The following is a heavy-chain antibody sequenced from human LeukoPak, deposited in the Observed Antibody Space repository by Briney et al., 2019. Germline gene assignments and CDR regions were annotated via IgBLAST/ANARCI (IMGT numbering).Heavy chain of an antibody. J-gene: IGHJ4*02. CDR2: ISTYNGNT. D-gene: IGHD1-26*01. V-gene: IGHV1-18*01. Sequence: ASVKVSCKASGYTFTSYGINWVRQAPGQGLEWMGWISTYNGNTNYAQKLQGRVAMTTDTSTTTAYMELRSLRSDDTAVYYCARGSSCGFSMGYWGQGTLVTVSS. CDR1: GYTFTSYG. CDR3: ARGSSCGFSMGY.